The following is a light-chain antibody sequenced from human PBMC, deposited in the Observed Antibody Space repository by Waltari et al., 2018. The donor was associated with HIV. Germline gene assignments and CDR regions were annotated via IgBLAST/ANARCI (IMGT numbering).Light chain of an antibody. CDR3: MQALQTPWT. CDR2: LGS. Sequence: DIVMTQSPLSLPVTPGEPASISCRSSQSLLHSTGYNYLDWYLQKPGHSPQLLIYLGSNRASGVPDRFSGSGSGTDFTLKITRVEAEDVGVYYCMQALQTPWTFGQGTKVEIK. V-gene: IGKV2-28*01. CDR1: QSLLHSTGYNY. J-gene: IGKJ1*01.